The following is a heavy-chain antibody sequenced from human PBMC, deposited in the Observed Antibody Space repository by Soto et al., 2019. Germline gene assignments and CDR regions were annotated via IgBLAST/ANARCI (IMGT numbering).Heavy chain of an antibody. CDR1: GYTFANSG. J-gene: IGHJ4*02. CDR3: ARAELNTWYHDTDDY. V-gene: IGHV1-18*01. D-gene: IGHD6-13*01. CDR2: ISVYSGNT. Sequence: QVQLVQSGAEVKKPGASVKVSCKASGYTFANSGINWVRQAPGQGLEWMGWISVYSGNTNYAQKLQGRVTMTTDTSTSTAYMELRSLRSDDTAVYYGARAELNTWYHDTDDYWGQGTLVTVSS.